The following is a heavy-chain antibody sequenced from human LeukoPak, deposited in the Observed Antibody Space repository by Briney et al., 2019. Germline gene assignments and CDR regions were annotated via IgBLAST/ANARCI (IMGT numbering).Heavy chain of an antibody. CDR2: ISSSGSTI. V-gene: IGHV3-11*01. J-gene: IGHJ4*02. D-gene: IGHD3-10*01. CDR3: ASLPSDGSGRPIDY. CDR1: GFTFSDYY. Sequence: PGGSLRLSCAASGFTFSDYYMSWIRQAPGKGLEWVSYISSSGSTIYYADSVKGRFTISRDNAKNSLYLQMNSLRAEDTAVYYCASLPSDGSGRPIDYWGQGTLVTVSS.